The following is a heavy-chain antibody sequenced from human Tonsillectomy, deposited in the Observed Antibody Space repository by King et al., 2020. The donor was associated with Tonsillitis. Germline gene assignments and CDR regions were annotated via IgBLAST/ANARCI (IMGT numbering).Heavy chain of an antibody. D-gene: IGHD3-10*01. Sequence: VQLVESGGGVVQPGRSLRLSCAASGFTFSNYGMHWVRQAPGKGLEWLALIAYDVSYENYADSVKGRFAISRDNSKNTLYLEMNSLRVEDTAVYYCATDVIGLSDWYFDGWGRGTLVTVSS. CDR2: IAYDVSYE. CDR3: ATDVIGLSDWYFDG. J-gene: IGHJ2*01. CDR1: GFTFSNYG. V-gene: IGHV3-30*03.